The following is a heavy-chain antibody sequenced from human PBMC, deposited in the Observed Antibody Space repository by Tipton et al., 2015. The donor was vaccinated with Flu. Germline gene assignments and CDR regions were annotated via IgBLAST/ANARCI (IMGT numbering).Heavy chain of an antibody. J-gene: IGHJ6*02. V-gene: IGHV4-38-2*02. Sequence: TLSLTCSVSGYSINSGYYWGWVRRPPGKGLEWIGNIHKTGSTYFNPSLTGRVSISVDTSKNQFSLRLTSVTAADTAVYYCARDQGFGGGLAYDYYAMDVWDQGP. CDR3: ARDQGFGGGLAYDYYAMDV. CDR1: GYSINSGYY. D-gene: IGHD3-10*01. CDR2: IHKTGST.